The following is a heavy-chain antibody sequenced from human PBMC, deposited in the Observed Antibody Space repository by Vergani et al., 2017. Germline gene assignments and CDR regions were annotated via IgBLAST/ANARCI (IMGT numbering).Heavy chain of an antibody. CDR2: IYYSGST. CDR1: GGSISSYY. V-gene: IGHV4-59*01. CDR3: ARAYYDILTGYDY. Sequence: QVQLQESGPGLVKPSETLSLTCTVSGGSISSYYWSWIRQPPGKGLEWIGYIYYSGSTNYNPSLKSRVTISVDTSKNQFSLKLSSVTAADTAVYYCARAYYDILTGYDYWGPGTLVGVSS. J-gene: IGHJ4*02. D-gene: IGHD3-9*01.